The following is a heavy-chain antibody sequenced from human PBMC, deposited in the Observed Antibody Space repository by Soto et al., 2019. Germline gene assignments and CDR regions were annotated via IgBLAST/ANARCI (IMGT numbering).Heavy chain of an antibody. CDR2: ISYDGARK. Sequence: QVQLVESGGGVVQPGRSLRLSCAASGFTFSIYAMHWVRQAPGKGLEWVAVISYDGARKAYANSVKGRFTISRDTSKNTLYLQMNSLRVEDTVAYYCSRGDREDTAVVIGARPGEYGMDVWGRGTTVTVSS. CDR3: SRGDREDTAVVIGARPGEYGMDV. CDR1: GFTFSIYA. D-gene: IGHD2-21*01. J-gene: IGHJ6*02. V-gene: IGHV3-30-3*01.